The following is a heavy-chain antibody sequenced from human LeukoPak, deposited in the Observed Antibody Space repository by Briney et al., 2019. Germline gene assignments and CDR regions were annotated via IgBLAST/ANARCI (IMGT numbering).Heavy chain of an antibody. J-gene: IGHJ4*02. V-gene: IGHV4-30-2*01. D-gene: IGHD3-10*01. CDR3: ARETHGSGSYLFDY. CDR2: IYHSGST. Sequence: SETLSLTCTVSGGSISSGGYYWSWIRQPPGKGLEWIEYIYHSGSTYYNPSLKSRVTISVDRSKNQFSLKLSSVTAADTAVYYCARETHGSGSYLFDYWGQGTLDTVSS. CDR1: GGSISSGGYY.